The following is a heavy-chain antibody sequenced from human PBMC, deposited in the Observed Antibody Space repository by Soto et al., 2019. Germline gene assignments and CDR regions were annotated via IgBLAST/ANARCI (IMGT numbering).Heavy chain of an antibody. CDR2: IYYSGSA. CDR1: GGSISHYY. D-gene: IGHD6-13*01. V-gene: IGHV4-59*01. J-gene: IGHJ2*01. CDR3: ARGGSSWSGAWYFDL. Sequence: QVQLQESGPGLVKPSETLSLTCTVSGGSISHYYWSWIRQPPGKGLEWIGYIYYSGSANYNPSLKSRVIIXXDXSXTQFSLKLSSVTAADTAVYFCARGGSSWSGAWYFDLWGRGTLVTVSS.